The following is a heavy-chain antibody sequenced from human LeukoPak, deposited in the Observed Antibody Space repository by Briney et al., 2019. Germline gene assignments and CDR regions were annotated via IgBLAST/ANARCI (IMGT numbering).Heavy chain of an antibody. D-gene: IGHD1-26*01. CDR1: GASINSHY. V-gene: IGHV4-59*08. CDR3: ARHRVSGSSYSALDY. CDR2: ISYSGST. J-gene: IGHJ4*02. Sequence: PSETLSLTCTVSGASINSHYWSWIRQPPGKGLEWIGYISYSGSTNYNPSLKSRVIISVDTSKTHFSLNLSPVTAADTAFYYCARHRVSGSSYSALDYWGQGTLVSVSS.